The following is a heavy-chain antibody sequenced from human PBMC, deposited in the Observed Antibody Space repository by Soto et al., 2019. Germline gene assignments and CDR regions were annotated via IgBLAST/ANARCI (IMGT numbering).Heavy chain of an antibody. J-gene: IGHJ4*02. CDR2: INHSGST. CDR3: ATSYGNAWYTY. D-gene: IGHD6-13*01. V-gene: IGHV4-34*01. Sequence: SETLSLTCAVYGGSFSGYYWSWIRQPPGKGLEWIGEINHSGSTNYNPSLKSRLTISVDRSKNQFSLQLTSVTVADTAVYYCATSYGNAWYTYWGQGTQVTVSS. CDR1: GGSFSGYY.